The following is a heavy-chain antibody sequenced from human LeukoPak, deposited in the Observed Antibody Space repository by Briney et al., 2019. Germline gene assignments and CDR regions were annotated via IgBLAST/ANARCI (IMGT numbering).Heavy chain of an antibody. CDR3: ARAPIAVAGTDY. CDR2: ISSSSSYI. J-gene: IGHJ4*02. V-gene: IGHV3-21*01. Sequence: GGSLRLSCAASGFTFSSYSMNWVRQAPGKGLEWVSSISSSSSYIYYADSVKGRFTISRDNAKNSLYLQMNSLRAEDTAVYYCARAPIAVAGTDYWGQGTLDTVSS. CDR1: GFTFSSYS. D-gene: IGHD6-19*01.